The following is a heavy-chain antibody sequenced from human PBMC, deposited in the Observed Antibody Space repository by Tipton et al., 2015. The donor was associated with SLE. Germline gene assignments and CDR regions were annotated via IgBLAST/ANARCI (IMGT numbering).Heavy chain of an antibody. CDR3: ARGGITMFGLVTSDY. CDR1: GGSISNSNYY. D-gene: IGHD3-3*01. V-gene: IGHV4-39*07. Sequence: TLSLTCSVSGGSISNSNYYWAWIRQPPGEGLEWIGTVYYTGTTYFKPSLKSRVSIPASTSKNEFSLTLTSVTVADTAGYFCARGGITMFGLVTSDYWGQGAMVTVSS. CDR2: VYYTGTT. J-gene: IGHJ4*02.